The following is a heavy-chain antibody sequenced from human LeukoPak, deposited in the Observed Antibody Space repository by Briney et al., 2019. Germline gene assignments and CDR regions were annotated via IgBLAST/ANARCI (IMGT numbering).Heavy chain of an antibody. V-gene: IGHV3-30*18. CDR1: GFTFSSYG. J-gene: IGHJ4*02. CDR3: AKDMRNYYDSSGLTDY. Sequence: GGSLRLSCAASGFTFSSYGMHWVRQAPGKGLEWVAVISYDGSSKYYADSVKGRFTISRDNSKNTLYLQMNSLRAEDTAVYYCAKDMRNYYDSSGLTDYWGQGTLVTVSS. D-gene: IGHD3-22*01. CDR2: ISYDGSSK.